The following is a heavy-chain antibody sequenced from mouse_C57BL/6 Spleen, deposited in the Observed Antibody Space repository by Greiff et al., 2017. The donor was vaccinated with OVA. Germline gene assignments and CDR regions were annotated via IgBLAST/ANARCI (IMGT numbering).Heavy chain of an antibody. V-gene: IGHV1-22*01. J-gene: IGHJ4*01. Sequence: VQLQQSGPELVKPGASVKMSCKASGYTFTDYNMHWVKQSHGKSLEWIGYINPNNGGTSYNQKFKGKATLTVNKSSSTAYMELRSLTSEDSAVYYCARWFYGSSPYYAMDYWGQGTSVTVSS. D-gene: IGHD1-1*01. CDR2: INPNNGGT. CDR3: ARWFYGSSPYYAMDY. CDR1: GYTFTDYN.